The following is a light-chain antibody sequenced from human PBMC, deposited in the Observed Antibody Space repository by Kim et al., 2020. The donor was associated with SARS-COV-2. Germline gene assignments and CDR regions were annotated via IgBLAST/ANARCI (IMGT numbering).Light chain of an antibody. CDR1: NSNIGDHS. CDR3: TVWDDSLNGQV. Sequence: GQRVTISCSGSNSNIGDHSVNWYQQLPGTAPNLLFHGNDQRPSGVPDRFSASKSGTSASLAISGLQSEDEADYYCTVWDDSLNGQVFGGGTQLTVL. V-gene: IGLV1-44*01. CDR2: GND. J-gene: IGLJ3*02.